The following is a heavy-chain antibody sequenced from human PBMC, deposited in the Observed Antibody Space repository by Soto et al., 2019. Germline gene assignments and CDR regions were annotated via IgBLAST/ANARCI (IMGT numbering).Heavy chain of an antibody. CDR3: ARQGSGSEYPQYFYYGMDV. CDR2: INPNSGVA. CDR1: GYTFTAYY. J-gene: IGHJ6*02. D-gene: IGHD5-12*01. Sequence: VELVQSGAEVEKPGAAVRISCKTSGYTFTAYYIHWVRQAPGQRLEWMGWINPNSGVANYAQKFQGRVTMTRDTSISTVYMELTKMRSEDTTIYYCARQGSGSEYPQYFYYGMDVWGQGTTAAASS. V-gene: IGHV1-2*02.